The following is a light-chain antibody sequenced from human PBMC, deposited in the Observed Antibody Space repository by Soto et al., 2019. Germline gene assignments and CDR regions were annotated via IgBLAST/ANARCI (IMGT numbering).Light chain of an antibody. CDR1: QGIRDD. J-gene: IGKJ2*01. Sequence: AIQMTQPPSSLSASVGDRVTITCRASQGIRDDLAWYQQRPGKAPTLLIYAASNLQSGVPSRFSGSGSGTDFTLIISSLQPEDFATYYCLQDYAYPYTFGQGTKLEIK. V-gene: IGKV1-6*01. CDR2: AAS. CDR3: LQDYAYPYT.